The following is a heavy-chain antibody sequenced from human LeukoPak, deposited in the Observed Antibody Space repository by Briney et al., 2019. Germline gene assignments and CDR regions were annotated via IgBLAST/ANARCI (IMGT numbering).Heavy chain of an antibody. V-gene: IGHV3-9*01. CDR1: GFTFDDYA. CDR3: AKGVRRIAYYYYGMDV. CDR2: ISWNSGSI. J-gene: IGHJ6*02. Sequence: GGSLRLSCAASGFTFDDYAMHWVRQAPGKGLEWVSGISWNSGSIGYADSVKGRFTISRDNAKNSLYLQMNSLRAEDTASYYCAKGVRRIAYYYYGMDVWGHGTTVTVSS. D-gene: IGHD3-10*01.